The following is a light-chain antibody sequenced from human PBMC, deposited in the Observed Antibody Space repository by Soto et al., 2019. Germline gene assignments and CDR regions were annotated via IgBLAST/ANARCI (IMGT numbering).Light chain of an antibody. Sequence: ETVLTQSPATLSVSPGERVTLSCRAGQSVNSNLAWYQHKPGQAPRLLVYGASTRATGIPARFSGSGSGTEFTLTISSLQSEDFAIYYYQQYNNRPLYSFGQGTKLEIK. V-gene: IGKV3-15*01. CDR1: QSVNSN. CDR3: QQYNNRPLYS. CDR2: GAS. J-gene: IGKJ2*01.